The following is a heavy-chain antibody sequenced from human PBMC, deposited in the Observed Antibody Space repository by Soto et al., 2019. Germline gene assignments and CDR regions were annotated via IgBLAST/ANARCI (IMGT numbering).Heavy chain of an antibody. Sequence: GASVKVSCKASGGTFSSYAISWVRQAPGQGIEWMGGIIPIFGTANYAQKFQGRVTITADESTSTAYMELSSLRSEDTAVYYCAREIVAVAGNVFGYCGQGTLVTVSS. V-gene: IGHV1-69*13. J-gene: IGHJ4*02. CDR1: GGTFSSYA. D-gene: IGHD6-19*01. CDR3: AREIVAVAGNVFGY. CDR2: IIPIFGTA.